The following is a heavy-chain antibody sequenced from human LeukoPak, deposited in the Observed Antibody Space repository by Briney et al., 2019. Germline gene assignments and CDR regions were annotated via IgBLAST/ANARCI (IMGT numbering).Heavy chain of an antibody. CDR1: GGSISSSPYY. Sequence: SETLFLTCTVSGGSISSSPYYWNWIRQPPGKGLEWFGSISYSGTTSYNPSLNSRVTISVDTSKNHFSLRLTSVTAADTAIYYCTRMPTGYPNWFDPWGQGAPITVSS. V-gene: IGHV4-39*02. D-gene: IGHD3-9*01. J-gene: IGHJ5*02. CDR2: ISYSGTT. CDR3: TRMPTGYPNWFDP.